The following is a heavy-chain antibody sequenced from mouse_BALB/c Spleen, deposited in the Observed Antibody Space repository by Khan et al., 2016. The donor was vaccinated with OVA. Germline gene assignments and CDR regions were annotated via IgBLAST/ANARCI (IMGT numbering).Heavy chain of an antibody. CDR1: GYTFTDFT. J-gene: IGHJ3*01. CDR2: ISTYYGDA. Sequence: VQLQQPGAELVRPGVSVKISCKGSGYTFTDFTLHWVKQSHAMSLEWIGVISTYYGDATYNQRFKDKATMTVDKSSSTAYMELARLTSEGSAIYYCTRGGGGNRFAYWGQGTLVTVSA. CDR3: TRGGGGNRFAY. V-gene: IGHV1S137*01.